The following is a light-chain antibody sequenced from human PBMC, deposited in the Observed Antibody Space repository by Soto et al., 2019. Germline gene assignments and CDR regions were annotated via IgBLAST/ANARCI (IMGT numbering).Light chain of an antibody. V-gene: IGKV3-15*01. Sequence: PGERATLSCWASEPVATNLAWYQQKPGQAPRLLISGASTRAAGISDRFRGSVSGTEFTLTISSLRSEDSAIYYCQQYFEWPPTTFGQGTKVEI. CDR2: GAS. CDR3: QQYFEWPPTT. J-gene: IGKJ1*01. CDR1: EPVATN.